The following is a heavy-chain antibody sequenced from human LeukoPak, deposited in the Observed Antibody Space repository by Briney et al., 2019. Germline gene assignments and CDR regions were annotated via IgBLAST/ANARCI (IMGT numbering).Heavy chain of an antibody. CDR2: ISGSGGST. J-gene: IGHJ4*02. Sequence: GGSLRLSCAASGFTFSSYAMTWVRQAPGKGLEWVSVISGSGGSTYYADSVKGRFTISRDNAKNSLYLQMNSLRAEDTAVYYCAREVDTAMVIGYWGQGTLVTVSS. CDR1: GFTFSSYA. D-gene: IGHD5-18*01. CDR3: AREVDTAMVIGY. V-gene: IGHV3-23*01.